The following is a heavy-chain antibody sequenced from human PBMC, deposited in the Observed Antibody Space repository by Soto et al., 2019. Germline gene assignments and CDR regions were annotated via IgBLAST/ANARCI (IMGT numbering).Heavy chain of an antibody. CDR2: IYYSGST. V-gene: IGHV4-31*03. CDR3: ARWTDFYGMDG. J-gene: IGHJ6*02. CDR1: GGSISSGGYY. Sequence: PSETLSLTCTVSGGSISSGGYYWSGIRQHPGKGLEWIGYIYYSGSTYYNPSLKSRVTISVDTSKNQFSLKLSSVTAADTAVYYCARWTDFYGMDGWGQRTPVTVSS.